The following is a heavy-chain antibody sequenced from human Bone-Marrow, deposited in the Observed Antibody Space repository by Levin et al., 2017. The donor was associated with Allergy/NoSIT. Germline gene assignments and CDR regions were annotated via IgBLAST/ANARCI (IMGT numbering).Heavy chain of an antibody. J-gene: IGHJ1*01. CDR3: AKGSGGYCSGGSCYSQYFQH. V-gene: IGHV3-9*01. D-gene: IGHD2-15*01. CDR2: ISWNSGSI. Sequence: GGSLRLSCAASGFTFDDYAMHWVRQAPGKGLEWVSGISWNSGSIGYADSVKGRFTISRDNAKNSLYLQMNSLRAEDTALYYCAKGSGGYCSGGSCYSQYFQHWGQGTLVTVSS. CDR1: GFTFDDYA.